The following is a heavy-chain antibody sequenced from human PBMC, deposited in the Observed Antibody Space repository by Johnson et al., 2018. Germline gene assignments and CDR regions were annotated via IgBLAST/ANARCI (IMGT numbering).Heavy chain of an antibody. V-gene: IGHV3-30*18. CDR1: GFTFSTYA. CDR2: ISYDESNK. J-gene: IGHJ1*01. D-gene: IGHD3-16*01. Sequence: QVQLVESGGGVVQPGRSLRLSCAASGFTFSTYAMHWVRQAPGKGLEWVSVISYDESNKDYADSVKGRLTISRDNSKNTLYLEMNSLRVEDTAVDYCAKDDRSTLRPAAYVQNWGQGTLVTVSS. CDR3: AKDDRSTLRPAAYVQN.